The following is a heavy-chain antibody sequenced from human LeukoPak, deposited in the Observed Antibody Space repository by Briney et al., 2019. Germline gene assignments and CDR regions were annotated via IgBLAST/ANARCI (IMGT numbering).Heavy chain of an antibody. D-gene: IGHD6-6*01. CDR2: IRYDGSNK. V-gene: IGHV3-30*02. CDR1: GFTFSSYG. Sequence: GGSLRLSCAASGFTFSSYGMHWVRQAPGKGLEWVAFIRYDGSNKYYADSVKGRFTISRDNSKNTLYLQMNSLRAEDTAVYYCAKDQLGGYSSSSDLFDYWGQGTLVTVSS. CDR3: AKDQLGGYSSSSDLFDY. J-gene: IGHJ4*02.